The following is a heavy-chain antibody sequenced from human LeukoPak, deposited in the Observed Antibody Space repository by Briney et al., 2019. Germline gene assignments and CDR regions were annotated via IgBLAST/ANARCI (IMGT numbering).Heavy chain of an antibody. CDR3: ATPEHNWNYFDY. CDR1: GFTFDDYA. V-gene: IGHV3-9*01. J-gene: IGHJ4*02. Sequence: GRSLRLSCAASGFTFDDYAVHWVRQAPGKGLEWVSGISWNSGSIGYADSVKGRFTISRDNAKNSLYLQMNSLRAEDTAVYYCATPEHNWNYFDYWGQGTLVTVSS. CDR2: ISWNSGSI. D-gene: IGHD1-20*01.